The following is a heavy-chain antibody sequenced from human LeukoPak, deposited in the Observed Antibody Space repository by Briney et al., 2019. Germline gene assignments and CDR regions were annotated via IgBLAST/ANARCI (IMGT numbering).Heavy chain of an antibody. CDR2: VTHSGDT. D-gene: IGHD3-9*01. Sequence: SGTLSLTCAVYGGSFSGYYWSWIRQPPGKGPEWIGEVTHSGDTNYNPSLKSRLTISVDTSKNQFSLKLTSVTAADTAVYYCARADILTVGWGMDVWGQGTTVIVSS. CDR3: ARADILTVGWGMDV. CDR1: GGSFSGYY. J-gene: IGHJ6*02. V-gene: IGHV4-34*01.